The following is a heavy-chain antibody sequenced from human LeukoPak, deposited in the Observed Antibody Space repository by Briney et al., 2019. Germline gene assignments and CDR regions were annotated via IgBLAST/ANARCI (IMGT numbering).Heavy chain of an antibody. Sequence: SGTLSLTRTVSRGSPRGFYWTWIRQPARKGPEGGGRCYTSGSTNYNPSLKSRLTMSIDTSKNQFSLRLSSVTAADTAVYYCARGGNYYPAHDYYYQYMDVWNKGTTVTVSS. D-gene: IGHD1-26*01. CDR1: RGSPRGFY. CDR3: ARGGNYYPAHDYYYQYMDV. V-gene: IGHV4-4*07. J-gene: IGHJ6*03. CDR2: CYTSGST.